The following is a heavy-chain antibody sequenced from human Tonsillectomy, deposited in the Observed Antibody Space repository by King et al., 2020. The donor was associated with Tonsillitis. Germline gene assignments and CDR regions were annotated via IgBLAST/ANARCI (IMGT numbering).Heavy chain of an antibody. Sequence: QLVQSGGGLVQPGRSLRLSCVVSGFTFDDYAMHWVRQAPGKGLEWVSGVSWNSVIIGYADSVKGRFTISRDNAKNSLYLQMNSLRAEDTALYYCAKEGDSSGVSFDYWGQGTLVTVSS. CDR2: VSWNSVII. J-gene: IGHJ4*02. CDR1: GFTFDDYA. V-gene: IGHV3-9*01. CDR3: AKEGDSSGVSFDY. D-gene: IGHD3-22*01.